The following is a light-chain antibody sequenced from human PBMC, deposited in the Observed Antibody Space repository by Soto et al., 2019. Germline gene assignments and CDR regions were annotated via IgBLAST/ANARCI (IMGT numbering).Light chain of an antibody. CDR3: QQSDGAPIT. Sequence: DIQMTQSPASLSASVGDRVTITCRASQSISNYLNWYQQNPGKAPKLLIYKASSLQSGAPSRFSGSGSGTDFTLTISSLQPDDFATYYCQQSDGAPITFGQGTRLEIK. J-gene: IGKJ5*01. CDR1: QSISNY. CDR2: KAS. V-gene: IGKV1-39*01.